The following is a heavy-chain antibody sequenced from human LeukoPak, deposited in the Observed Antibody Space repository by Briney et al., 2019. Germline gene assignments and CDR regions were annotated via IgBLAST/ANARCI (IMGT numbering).Heavy chain of an antibody. J-gene: IGHJ4*02. Sequence: GGPLRLSCAASGFTFDTYAMNWVRQSPGKGLEWVSGISESGDRTSSADSVKGRFTISRDNSRNILYLQMNSLRAEDTAVYYCAKRGYYDSSGFSPLTYWGQGTLVTVSS. V-gene: IGHV3-23*01. CDR2: ISESGDRT. D-gene: IGHD3-22*01. CDR1: GFTFDTYA. CDR3: AKRGYYDSSGFSPLTY.